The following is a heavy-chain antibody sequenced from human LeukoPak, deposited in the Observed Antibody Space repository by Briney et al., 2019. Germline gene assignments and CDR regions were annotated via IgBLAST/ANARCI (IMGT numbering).Heavy chain of an antibody. J-gene: IGHJ6*03. CDR3: ARHGSIAARPGLSYYYYYYYMDV. V-gene: IGHV4-59*08. CDR1: GGTTSSYY. CDR2: IYYSGST. D-gene: IGHD6-6*01. Sequence: SETLSLTCAVSGGTTSSYYWSWIRQPPGKGLEWIGYIYYSGSTNCNPSLKSRVTISVDTSKNQFSLKLSSVTAADTAVYYCARHGSIAARPGLSYYYYYYYMDVWGKGTTVTVSS.